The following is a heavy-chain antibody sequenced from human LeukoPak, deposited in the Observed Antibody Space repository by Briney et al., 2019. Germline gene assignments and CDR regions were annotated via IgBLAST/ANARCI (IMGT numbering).Heavy chain of an antibody. V-gene: IGHV3-9*02. D-gene: IGHD3-10*01. Sequence: GGSLRLSCAASGFTSDDYAMHWVRQAPGKGLEWVSGISWNSGSIGYADSVKGRFTISRDNAKNSLYLQMNSLRAEDTALYYCAKGSGRVPRAFDIWGQGTMVTVSS. J-gene: IGHJ3*02. CDR3: AKGSGRVPRAFDI. CDR2: ISWNSGSI. CDR1: GFTSDDYA.